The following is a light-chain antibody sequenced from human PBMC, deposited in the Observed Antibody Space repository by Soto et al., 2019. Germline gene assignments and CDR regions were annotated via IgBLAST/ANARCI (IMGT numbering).Light chain of an antibody. CDR1: HSVSST. J-gene: IGKJ4*01. Sequence: IVLTQSPGTLSLSPGERAILSCRASHSVSSTLAWYQQKPGQAPRLLIYGASTRATGIPARFSGSGSGTEFTLTISSLQSEDVAVYYCQQYNNWPLTFGGGTKVDIK. CDR2: GAS. CDR3: QQYNNWPLT. V-gene: IGKV3-15*01.